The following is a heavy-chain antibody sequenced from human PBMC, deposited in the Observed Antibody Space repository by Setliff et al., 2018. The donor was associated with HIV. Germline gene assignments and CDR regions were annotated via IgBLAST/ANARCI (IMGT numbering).Heavy chain of an antibody. CDR3: ARDLVVVVPAAIGSGYYYYGSQTFYMYYYGLDV. J-gene: IGHJ6*02. V-gene: IGHV3-48*04. CDR1: GFTFSSYS. Sequence: SGGSLRLSCAASGFTFSSYSMNWVRQAPGKGLEWVSYISSSSSTIYYADSVKGRFTISRDNAKNSLYLQMNSLRAEDTAVYYCARDLVVVVPAAIGSGYYYYGSQTFYMYYYGLDVWGQGTTVTVS. D-gene: IGHD2-2*01. CDR2: ISSSSSTI.